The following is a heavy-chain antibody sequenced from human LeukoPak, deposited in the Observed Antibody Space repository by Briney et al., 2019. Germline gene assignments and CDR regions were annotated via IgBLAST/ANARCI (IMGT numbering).Heavy chain of an antibody. CDR1: GDSISSSSYY. Sequence: SETLSLTCTVSGDSISSSSYYWGWIRQPPGRELEWNVSNYYSGSTYYNPSLNSRVTISVDTSKNQFSLNINSVTAADTAVYFCARAGRGDNYYYNIDVWGKGTTVTVSS. J-gene: IGHJ6*03. CDR3: ARAGRGDNYYYNIDV. V-gene: IGHV4-39*07. CDR2: NYYSGST. D-gene: IGHD3-10*01.